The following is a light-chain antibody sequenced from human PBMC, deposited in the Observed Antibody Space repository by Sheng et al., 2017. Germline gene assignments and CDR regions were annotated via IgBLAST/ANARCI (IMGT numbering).Light chain of an antibody. CDR2: AAS. Sequence: DIQMTQSPSSLSASVGDRVTITCRASHGISNSLAWYQQKPGKAPKLLLYAASILESGVPSRFSGSGSGTDYTLTISSLQPEDIATYYCQQYDNLPVTFGQGTKLEI. CDR3: QQYDNLPVT. V-gene: IGKV1-NL1*01. J-gene: IGKJ2*01. CDR1: HGISNS.